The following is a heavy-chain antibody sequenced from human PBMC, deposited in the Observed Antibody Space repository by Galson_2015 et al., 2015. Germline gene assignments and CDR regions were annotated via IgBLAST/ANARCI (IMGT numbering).Heavy chain of an antibody. D-gene: IGHD3-10*01. Sequence: SLRLSCAASGFIFGTQSMNWVRQAPGKGLEWVSYISSASSSINYADSVKGRFTIYRDNAQNSLYLQMNNLRDEDTAVYYCARGPGSTNKRDHRFDSWGQGTLVTVSS. V-gene: IGHV3-48*02. CDR3: ARGPGSTNKRDHRFDS. CDR1: GFIFGTQS. J-gene: IGHJ5*01. CDR2: ISSASSSI.